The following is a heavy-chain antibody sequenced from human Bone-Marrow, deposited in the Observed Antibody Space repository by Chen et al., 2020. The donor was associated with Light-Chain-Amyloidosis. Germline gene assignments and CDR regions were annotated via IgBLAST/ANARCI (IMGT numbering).Heavy chain of an antibody. CDR2: INHSGST. CDR3: ARGRGGGWGSYYD. Sequence: QVQLQESGPGLVKPSETLSLTCAVYGGSFSGYYWSWIRQPPGKGLEWIGEINHSGSTNYNPSLKSRLTISVDTSKKQLSLKLSSVTAADTAVYYCARGRGGGWGSYYDWGQGTLVTVSS. D-gene: IGHD1-26*01. CDR1: GGSFSGYY. V-gene: IGHV4-34*01. J-gene: IGHJ4*02.